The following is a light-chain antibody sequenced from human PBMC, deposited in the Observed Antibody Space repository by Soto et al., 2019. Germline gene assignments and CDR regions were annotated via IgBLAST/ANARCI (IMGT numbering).Light chain of an antibody. CDR3: QQYGSMWT. CDR2: GTS. J-gene: IGKJ1*01. Sequence: VLTQSPGTLSLSPGDRATLSCRASESVRRSSLAWYQHKPGHAPRIVISGTSRRATGIPDRFIGSGSGTYFTLTIYRLDHEDFAMYYCQQYGSMWTFGQGTKVDI. CDR1: ESVRRSS. V-gene: IGKV3-20*01.